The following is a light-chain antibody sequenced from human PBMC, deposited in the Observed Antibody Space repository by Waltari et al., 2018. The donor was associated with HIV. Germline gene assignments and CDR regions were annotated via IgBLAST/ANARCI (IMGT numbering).Light chain of an antibody. J-gene: IGLJ3*02. V-gene: IGLV3-25*03. CDR2: KDS. CDR1: ALPKQY. CDR3: QSADSSGTYPWV. Sequence: SYELTQPPSVSVSPGQTARITCSGDALPKQYAYWYQQEPGPAPVLVIYKDSERPSGIPVRFTGSISGTTVTLTIRGGQAEDEADYYGQSADSSGTYPWVFGGGTKLTVL.